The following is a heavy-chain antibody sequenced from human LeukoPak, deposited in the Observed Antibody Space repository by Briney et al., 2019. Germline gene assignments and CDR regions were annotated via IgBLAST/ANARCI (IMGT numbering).Heavy chain of an antibody. D-gene: IGHD6-19*01. J-gene: IGHJ5*02. Sequence: GGSLRLSCAASGFTFSSYSMNWVRQAPGKGLEWVSYISSSSSTIYYAYSVKGRFTISRDNAKNSLYLQMNSLRAEDTAVYYCARGGRKAVAGTPNWFDPWGQGTLVTVSP. CDR1: GFTFSSYS. CDR2: ISSSSSTI. CDR3: ARGGRKAVAGTPNWFDP. V-gene: IGHV3-48*01.